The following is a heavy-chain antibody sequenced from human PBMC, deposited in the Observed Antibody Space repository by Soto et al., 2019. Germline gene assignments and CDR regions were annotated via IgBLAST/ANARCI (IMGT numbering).Heavy chain of an antibody. CDR1: GLTFSSDA. Sequence: EVQLLEAGGGLVQPGGSLRLSCAASGLTFSSDAMSWVRQAPGKGLEWVSAISGSGGSTYYADFVKGRFTISRDNSKNTLYLQMNSLRAEDTAVYYCAKGGVGGYWGQGTLVTVSS. D-gene: IGHD3-16*01. CDR3: AKGGVGGY. J-gene: IGHJ4*02. V-gene: IGHV3-23*01. CDR2: ISGSGGST.